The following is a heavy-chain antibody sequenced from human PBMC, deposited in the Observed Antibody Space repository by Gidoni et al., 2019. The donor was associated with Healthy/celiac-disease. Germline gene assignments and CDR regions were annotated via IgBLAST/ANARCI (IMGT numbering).Heavy chain of an antibody. CDR2: ISYDGSNK. Sequence: QVQLVESGGGVVQPGRSLRLSCAASGFTFSSYGMHWVRQAPGKGLEWVAVISYDGSNKYYADSVKGRFTISRDNSKNTLYLQMNSLRAEDTAVYYCAKDALQYLYYYYYMDVWGKGTTVTVSS. CDR1: GFTFSSYG. D-gene: IGHD4-4*01. V-gene: IGHV3-30*18. J-gene: IGHJ6*03. CDR3: AKDALQYLYYYYYMDV.